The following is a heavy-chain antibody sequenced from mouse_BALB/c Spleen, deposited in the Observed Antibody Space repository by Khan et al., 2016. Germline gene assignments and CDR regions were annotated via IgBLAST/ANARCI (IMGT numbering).Heavy chain of an antibody. CDR2: ISYSGRT. Sequence: EVKLEVSGPSLVKPSQTLSLTCSVTGDSITSGYWNWIRKFPGNKLEYMGYISYSGRTYYNPSLKSRISITRDTSKNQYYLQLNSVTTDDTATYYCARLSAVYCAYWGQGTTLTVSS. J-gene: IGHJ2*01. V-gene: IGHV3-8*02. CDR1: GDSITSGY. CDR3: ARLSAVYCAY. D-gene: IGHD3-3*01.